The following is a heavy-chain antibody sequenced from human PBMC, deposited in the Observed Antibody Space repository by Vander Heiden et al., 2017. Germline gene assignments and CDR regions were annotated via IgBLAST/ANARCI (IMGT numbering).Heavy chain of an antibody. CDR1: GYTFTSYA. CDR2: INTNTGNP. Sequence: QVQLVHSGSELKKPGASVKVSCKVSGYTFTSYAMNWVRQAPGQGLEWMGWINTNTGNPTYAQGFTGRFVFSLDTSVSTAYLQICSLKAEDTAVYYCAREFSNYYDSSGVVDYWGQGTLVTVSS. V-gene: IGHV7-4-1*01. D-gene: IGHD3-22*01. J-gene: IGHJ4*02. CDR3: AREFSNYYDSSGVVDY.